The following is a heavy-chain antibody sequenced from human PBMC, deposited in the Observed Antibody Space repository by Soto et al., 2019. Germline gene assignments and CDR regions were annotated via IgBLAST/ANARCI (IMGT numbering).Heavy chain of an antibody. J-gene: IGHJ4*02. V-gene: IGHV4-59*01. CDR1: GGSISSYY. D-gene: IGHD3-10*01. Sequence: PSETLSLTCTVSGGSISSYYWSWIRQPPGKGLEWIGYIYYSGSTNYNPSLKSRVTISVDTSKNQFSLKLSSVTAADTAVYYCARVRYYGSGSPSRGFDYWGQGTLVTVSS. CDR3: ARVRYYGSGSPSRGFDY. CDR2: IYYSGST.